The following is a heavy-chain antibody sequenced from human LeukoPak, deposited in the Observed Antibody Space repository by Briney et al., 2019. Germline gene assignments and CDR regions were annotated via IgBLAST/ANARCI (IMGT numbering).Heavy chain of an antibody. CDR1: GFTFSSYE. V-gene: IGHV3-64*01. Sequence: GGSLRLSCAASGFTFSSYEMHWVRQAPGKGLEYVSAISSNGGSTYYANSVKGRFTISRDNSKNTLYLQMGSLRAEDMAVYYCAAGGYSSSWYSADYWGQGTLVTVSS. CDR3: AAGGYSSSWYSADY. D-gene: IGHD6-13*01. J-gene: IGHJ4*02. CDR2: ISSNGGST.